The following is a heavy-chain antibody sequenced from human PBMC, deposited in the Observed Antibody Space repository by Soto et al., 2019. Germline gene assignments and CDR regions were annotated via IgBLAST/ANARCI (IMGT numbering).Heavy chain of an antibody. J-gene: IGHJ5*02. D-gene: IGHD6-19*01. V-gene: IGHV3-48*02. CDR1: GLGFSSYS. Sequence: GGSLRLSCVASGLGFSSYSFNWVRQVPGKGLEWVAYIGSRSSIKYYASSVKGRFTISRDDAQNSLYLQMNSLRDEDTAVYYCARMREQWLVEVDHWGQGTLVTVSS. CDR2: IGSRSSIK. CDR3: ARMREQWLVEVDH.